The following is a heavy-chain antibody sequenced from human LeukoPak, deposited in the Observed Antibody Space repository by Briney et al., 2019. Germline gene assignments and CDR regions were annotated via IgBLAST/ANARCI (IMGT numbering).Heavy chain of an antibody. CDR1: GYTFTSYD. V-gene: IGHV1-8*03. CDR2: MNPNSGNT. Sequence: GASVKVSCKASGYTFTSYDINWVRQATGQGLEWMGWMNPNSGNTGYAQKFQGRVTITRNTSMSTAYMELSSLRSEDTAVYYCARERLAARGWFDPWGQGTLVTVSS. D-gene: IGHD6-6*01. J-gene: IGHJ5*02. CDR3: ARERLAARGWFDP.